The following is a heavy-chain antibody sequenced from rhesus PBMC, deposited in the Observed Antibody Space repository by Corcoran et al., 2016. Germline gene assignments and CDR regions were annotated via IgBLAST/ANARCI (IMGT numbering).Heavy chain of an antibody. V-gene: IGHV4-165*01. J-gene: IGHJ4*01. CDR2: ISGSTGIT. CDR1: GGSFSGYS. D-gene: IGHD4-23*01. Sequence: QVQLQESGPGLVKPSETLSLTCAVSGGSFSGYSWGWLRQPPGKGLECVGYISGSTGITDYTTYLKSRVTISTDTSKNQFSLNLSSVTAADTAVYYCARIHEYSNYYFDYWGQGVLVTVSS. CDR3: ARIHEYSNYYFDY.